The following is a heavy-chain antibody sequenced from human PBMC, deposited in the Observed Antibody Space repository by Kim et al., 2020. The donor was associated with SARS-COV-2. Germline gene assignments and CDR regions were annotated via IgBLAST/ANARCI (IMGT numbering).Heavy chain of an antibody. CDR3: ATDNLLSSGWYYFDY. D-gene: IGHD6-19*01. Sequence: GSVKSRITINPDTSKNQFSLQLTSVTPEDTAVYYCATDNLLSSGWYYFDYWGQGTLVTVSS. V-gene: IGHV6-1*01. J-gene: IGHJ4*02.